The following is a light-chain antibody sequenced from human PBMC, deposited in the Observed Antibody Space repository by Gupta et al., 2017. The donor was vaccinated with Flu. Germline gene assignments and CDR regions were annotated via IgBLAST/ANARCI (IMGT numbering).Light chain of an antibody. CDR2: AAS. CDR1: QSISSY. J-gene: IGKJ1*01. V-gene: IGKV1-39*01. CDR3: QQSDSTSTWT. Sequence: DIKMTQSPSSLSESAGDRVTITCRASQSISSYLNWYEQKPGKAPKLLIYAASSLQSGVPSRFSGSGSGTDCTLTISSLQPEDFATYYCQQSDSTSTWTFGQGTKVEIK.